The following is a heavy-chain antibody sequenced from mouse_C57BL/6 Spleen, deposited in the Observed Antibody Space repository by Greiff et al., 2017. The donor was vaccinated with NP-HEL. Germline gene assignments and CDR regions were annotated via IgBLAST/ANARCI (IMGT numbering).Heavy chain of an antibody. Sequence: EVQLQQSGAELVRPGASVKLSCTASGFNIKDDYMHWVKQRPEQGLEWIGWIDPENGDTEYASKFQGKATITADTSSNTADLQLSSLTSEDTAVYYCTTEGLRRGGYWGQGTTLTVSS. J-gene: IGHJ2*01. CDR3: TTEGLRRGGY. D-gene: IGHD2-2*01. CDR1: GFNIKDDY. CDR2: IDPENGDT. V-gene: IGHV14-4*01.